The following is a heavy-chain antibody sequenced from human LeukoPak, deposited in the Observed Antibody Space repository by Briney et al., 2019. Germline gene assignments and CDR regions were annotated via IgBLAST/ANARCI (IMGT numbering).Heavy chain of an antibody. V-gene: IGHV1-18*01. Sequence: ASVKVSCKASGYTFTSYGISWVRQAPGQGLEWMGWISAYNGNTNYAQKLQGRVTMTTDTSTSTAYMELRSLRSDDTAVYYCARGGYCSSTSCYFGHYYYYYMDVWGKGTTVTISS. D-gene: IGHD2-2*03. J-gene: IGHJ6*03. CDR2: ISAYNGNT. CDR1: GYTFTSYG. CDR3: ARGGYCSSTSCYFGHYYYYYMDV.